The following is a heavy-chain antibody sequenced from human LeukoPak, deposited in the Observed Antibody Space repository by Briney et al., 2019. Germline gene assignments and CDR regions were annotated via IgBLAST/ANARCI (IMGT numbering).Heavy chain of an antibody. V-gene: IGHV4-59*01. CDR3: ARGTQTYYYGSGSPVHFDY. Sequence: SETLSPTCTVSGASISSYYWSWIRQPPGKGREWIGYIYYGGSTNYNPSLKSRVTISVNTSKNQFFLKLSSVTAADTAVYYCARGTQTYYYGSGSPVHFDYWGQGTLVTVSS. D-gene: IGHD3-10*01. CDR1: GASISSYY. CDR2: IYYGGST. J-gene: IGHJ4*02.